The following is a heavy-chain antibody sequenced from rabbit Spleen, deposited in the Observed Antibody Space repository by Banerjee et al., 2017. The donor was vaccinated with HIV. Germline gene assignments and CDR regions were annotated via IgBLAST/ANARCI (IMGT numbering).Heavy chain of an antibody. J-gene: IGHJ3*01. CDR2: IYTTSGST. Sequence: QEQLEESGGGLVKPGGTLTLTCKASGIDFSNYFYMCWVRQAPGRGLELIACIYTTSGSTWYATWVNGRFTISRSTSLNTVDLKMTSLTAADTATYFCARDTGTSFSSYGMDLWGQGTLVTVS. D-gene: IGHD8-1*01. V-gene: IGHV1S43*01. CDR1: GIDFSNYFY. CDR3: ARDTGTSFSSYGMDL.